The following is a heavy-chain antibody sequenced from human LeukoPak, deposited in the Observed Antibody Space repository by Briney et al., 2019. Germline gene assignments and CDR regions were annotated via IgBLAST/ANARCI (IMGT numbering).Heavy chain of an antibody. CDR1: GYTLTDYY. V-gene: IGHV1-2*02. J-gene: IGHJ4*02. CDR3: ARVTAAAGTRFDY. Sequence: ASVKVSCKASGYTLTDYYVHWVRQAPGQGLEWMGWINPNSGSTNYAQKFQGRVTMTRDTSISTAYMELSRLRSDDTAVYYCARVTAAAGTRFDYWGQGTLVTVSS. CDR2: INPNSGST. D-gene: IGHD6-13*01.